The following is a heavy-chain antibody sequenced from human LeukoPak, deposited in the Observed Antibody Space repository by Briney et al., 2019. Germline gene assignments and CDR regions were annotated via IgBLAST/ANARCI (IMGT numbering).Heavy chain of an antibody. CDR3: ARDLGPTTGYFDY. J-gene: IGHJ4*02. CDR1: GGSISSSSYY. D-gene: IGHD1-26*01. V-gene: IGHV4-31*03. Sequence: SETLSLTCTVSGGSISSSSYYWGWIRQHPGKGLEWIGYIYYSGGTYYNPSLKSRVTISVDTSNSQFSLRLSSVTAADTAVYYCARDLGPTTGYFDYWGQGILVTVSS. CDR2: IYYSGGT.